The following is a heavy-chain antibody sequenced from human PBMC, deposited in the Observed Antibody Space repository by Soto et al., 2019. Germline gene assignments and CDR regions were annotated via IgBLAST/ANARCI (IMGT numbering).Heavy chain of an antibody. CDR3: ARYDSSGYYWPYYYYGMDV. CDR2: ISSSSSYI. V-gene: IGHV3-21*01. Sequence: EVQLVESGGGLVKPGGSLRLSCAASGFTFSTYSMNWVRQAPGKGLEWVSSISSSSSYIYYADSVKGRCTISRDNAKNSLYLQMNSLRAEDTAVYYCARYDSSGYYWPYYYYGMDVWGQGTTVTVSS. D-gene: IGHD3-22*01. J-gene: IGHJ6*02. CDR1: GFTFSTYS.